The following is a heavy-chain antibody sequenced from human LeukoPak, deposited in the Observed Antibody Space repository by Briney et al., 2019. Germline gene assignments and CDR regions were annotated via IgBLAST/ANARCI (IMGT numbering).Heavy chain of an antibody. CDR3: ARVALGSWYFDL. Sequence: GASVKVSCKASGYTFTSYYMHWVRQAPGQGLEWMGIINPSGGNTNYAQKFQGRVTLTTDTSTRTAYMDLRSLRSDDTAVYHCARVALGSWYFDLWGRGTLVTVSS. D-gene: IGHD2-15*01. V-gene: IGHV1-46*01. CDR2: INPSGGNT. CDR1: GYTFTSYY. J-gene: IGHJ2*01.